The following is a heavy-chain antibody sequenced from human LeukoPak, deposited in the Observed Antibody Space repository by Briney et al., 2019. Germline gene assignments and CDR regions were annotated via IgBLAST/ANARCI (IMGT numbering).Heavy chain of an antibody. CDR3: ASLPSAPETYHDFWSGYYKVANWFDP. CDR1: GGSFSGYY. J-gene: IGHJ5*02. CDR2: INHSGST. Sequence: PSETLSLTCAVYGGSFSGYYWSWIRQPPGKGLEWIGEINHSGSTNYNPSLKSRVTISVDTSKNQFSLKLSSVTAADTAVYYCASLPSAPETYHDFWSGYYKVANWFDPWGQGTLVTVSS. V-gene: IGHV4-34*01. D-gene: IGHD3-3*01.